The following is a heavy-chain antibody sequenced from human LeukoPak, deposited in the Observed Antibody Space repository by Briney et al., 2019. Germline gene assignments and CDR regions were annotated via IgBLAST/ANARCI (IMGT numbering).Heavy chain of an antibody. CDR3: ARVGLRFLEWQEAFDI. V-gene: IGHV1-2*02. CDR2: INPNSGGT. D-gene: IGHD3-3*01. CDR1: GYTFTGYY. Sequence: ASVKVSCKASGYTFTGYYTHWVRQAPGQGLEWMGWINPNSGGTNYAQKFQGRVTMTRDTSISTAYMELSRLRSDDTAVYYCARVGLRFLEWQEAFDIWGQGTMVTVSS. J-gene: IGHJ3*02.